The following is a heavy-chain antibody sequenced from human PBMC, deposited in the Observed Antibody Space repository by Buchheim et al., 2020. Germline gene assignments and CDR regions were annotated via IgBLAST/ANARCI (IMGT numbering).Heavy chain of an antibody. CDR1: GFPVANNY. Sequence: EVQLVESGGGSVQPGGSLRLSCAASGFPVANNYLTWVRQAPGKGLEWVSVIHAGGSTYYADSVKDRFVISSDHSKNILYLQINSLRAGDTGVYYCARGGGPYSGDLYLWGQGTL. V-gene: IGHV3-66*01. D-gene: IGHD2-21*02. J-gene: IGHJ4*02. CDR3: ARGGGPYSGDLYL. CDR2: IHAGGST.